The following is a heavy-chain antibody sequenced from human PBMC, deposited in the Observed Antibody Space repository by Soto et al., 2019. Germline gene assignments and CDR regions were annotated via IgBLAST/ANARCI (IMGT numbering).Heavy chain of an antibody. CDR2: IIPIFGTA. D-gene: IGHD5-18*01. CDR3: ASHGGYSYGNFDY. J-gene: IGHJ4*02. V-gene: IGHV1-69*13. CDR1: GGTFSSYA. Sequence: SVKVSCKASGGTFSSYAISWVRQAPGQGLEWMGGIIPIFGTANYAQKFQGRITITADESTSTAYMELSSLRSEDTAVYYCASHGGYSYGNFDYWGQGTLVTVSS.